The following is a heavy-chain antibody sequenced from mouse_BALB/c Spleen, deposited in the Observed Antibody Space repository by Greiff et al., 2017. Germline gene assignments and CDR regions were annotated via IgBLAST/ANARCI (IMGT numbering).Heavy chain of an antibody. CDR3: ARLYGNDAMDY. D-gene: IGHD2-1*01. V-gene: IGHV5-9-4*01. CDR2: ISSGGSYT. Sequence: EVHLVESGGGLVKPGGSLKLSCAASGFTFSSYAMSWVRQSPEKRLEWVAEISSGGSYTYYPDTVTGRFTISRDNAKNTLYLEMSSLRSEDTAMYYCARLYGNDAMDYWGQGTSVTVSS. J-gene: IGHJ4*01. CDR1: GFTFSSYA.